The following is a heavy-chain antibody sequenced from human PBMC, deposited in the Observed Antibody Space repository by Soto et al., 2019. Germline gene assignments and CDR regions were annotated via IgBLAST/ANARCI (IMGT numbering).Heavy chain of an antibody. CDR1: AGTFSTYA. J-gene: IGHJ4*02. CDR2: IIPMFGTA. V-gene: IGHV1-69*12. CDR3: ASGIQLWLRRINNGYSG. D-gene: IGHD5-18*01. Sequence: QVQLVQSGAEVKKPESSVKVSCKAPAGTFSTYAISWVRQAPGQGLEWMGGIIPMFGTANYAQRFQDRVTITEDESTNTVYMELSSLRSEDTAVYFSASGIQLWLRRINNGYSGWGQGTLVTVSS.